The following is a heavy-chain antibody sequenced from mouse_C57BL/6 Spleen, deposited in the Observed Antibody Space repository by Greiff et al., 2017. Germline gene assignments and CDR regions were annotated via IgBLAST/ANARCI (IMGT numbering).Heavy chain of an antibody. CDR3: ARWGNYEGGNFDY. CDR2: IDPSDSYT. D-gene: IGHD2-1*01. V-gene: IGHV1-59*01. J-gene: IGHJ2*01. CDR1: GYTFTSYW. Sequence: QVQLQQPGAELVRPGTSVKLSCKASGYTFTSYWMHWVKQRPGQGLEWIGVIDPSDSYTNYNQKFKGKATLTVDTSSSTAYMQLSSLTSEDSAVYYCARWGNYEGGNFDYWGQGTTLAVSS.